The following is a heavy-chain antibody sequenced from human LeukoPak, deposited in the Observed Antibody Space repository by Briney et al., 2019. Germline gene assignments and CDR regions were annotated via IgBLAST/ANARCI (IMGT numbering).Heavy chain of an antibody. J-gene: IGHJ3*02. V-gene: IGHV1-46*01. CDR2: INPTSGDT. Sequence: AAVKVSCKASGYIFTSYYVHWVRQAPGQGLQWMGIINPTSGDTIYAQKFQGRVTMTRDMSTNTVYMELSSLRSEDTAVYYCARYGFSAVWQGGWHAFDIWGHGTMVTVSS. CDR1: GYIFTSYY. D-gene: IGHD5-24*01. CDR3: ARYGFSAVWQGGWHAFDI.